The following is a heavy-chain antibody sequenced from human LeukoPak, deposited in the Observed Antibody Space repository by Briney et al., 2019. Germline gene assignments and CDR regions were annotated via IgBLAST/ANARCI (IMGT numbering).Heavy chain of an antibody. CDR2: IKSQTDGGTT. V-gene: IGHV3-15*01. D-gene: IGHD5-18*01. J-gene: IGHJ4*02. CDR1: GFAFTNAC. CDR3: TTGTWIQLWLADY. Sequence: GGSLRLSCKGSGFAFTNACMSWVRLAPGKGLEWVGHIKSQTDGGTTDYAAPVKGRFTISRDDSKNTLYLQLNSLKTEDTAVYYCTTGTWIQLWLADYWGQGTLVTVSS.